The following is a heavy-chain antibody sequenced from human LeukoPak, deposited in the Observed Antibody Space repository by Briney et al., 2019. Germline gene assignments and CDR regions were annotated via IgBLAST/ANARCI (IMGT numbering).Heavy chain of an antibody. CDR3: ARVFPPGYCSGGSCSYYYYGMDV. J-gene: IGHJ6*02. CDR2: IIPIFGTA. CDR1: GGTFSSYA. V-gene: IGHV1-69*01. Sequence: GASVKVSCKASGGTFSSYAISWVRQAPGQGLEWMGGIIPIFGTANYAQKFQGRVTITADESTSTAYMELSSLRSEDTAVYYCARVFPPGYCSGGSCSYYYYGMDVWGQGTTVTVSS. D-gene: IGHD2-15*01.